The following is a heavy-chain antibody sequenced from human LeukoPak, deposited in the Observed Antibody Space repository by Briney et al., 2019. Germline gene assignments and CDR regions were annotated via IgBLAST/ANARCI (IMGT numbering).Heavy chain of an antibody. D-gene: IGHD2-15*01. Sequence: SETLSLTCTVSGGSISSYYWTWIRQPAGKRLEWIGRIYASGSTNYNPSLKSRVTISVDKSKNQFSLKLSSVTAADTAVYYCARVVAALTYFDYWGQGTLVTVSS. CDR3: ARVVAALTYFDY. CDR1: GGSISSYY. V-gene: IGHV4-4*07. CDR2: IYASGST. J-gene: IGHJ4*02.